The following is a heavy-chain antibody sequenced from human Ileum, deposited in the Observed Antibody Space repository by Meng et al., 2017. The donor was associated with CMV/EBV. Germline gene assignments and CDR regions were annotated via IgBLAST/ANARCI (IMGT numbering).Heavy chain of an antibody. D-gene: IGHD3-16*01. CDR3: ARVGGGDYFDH. V-gene: IGHV1-18*01. Sequence: VQSLEAGTVMHKPTAAVTVAGKSAAYTFIDLGLGWEPQAPGQGREWKGWISPYNGNTDSAQKVQGRVTMTTDTSTSTAYMALTGLGSDDTSVYYCARVGGGDYFDHWGQGTLVTVSS. CDR1: AYTFIDLG. CDR2: ISPYNGNT. J-gene: IGHJ4*02.